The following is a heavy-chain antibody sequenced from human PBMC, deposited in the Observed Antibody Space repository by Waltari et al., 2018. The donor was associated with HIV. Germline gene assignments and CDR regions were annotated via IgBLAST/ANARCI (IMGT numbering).Heavy chain of an antibody. CDR1: GYILTDLS. D-gene: IGHD6-19*01. CDR2: FDPAKGKT. Sequence: QVQLVQSGAEVKRPGASVKVSCKVSGYILTDLSIHWVRQAPGKGLEGVGSFDPAKGKTTYAQKFQGRVTMTEETSTDTASMEVSSLRSEDTAVYYCARARQWLVDSGMDVWGQGTTVTVSS. CDR3: ARARQWLVDSGMDV. J-gene: IGHJ6*02. V-gene: IGHV1-24*01.